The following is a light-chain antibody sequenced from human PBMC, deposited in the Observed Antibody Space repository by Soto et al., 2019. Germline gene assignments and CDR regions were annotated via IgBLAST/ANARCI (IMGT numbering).Light chain of an antibody. Sequence: EMVMTQSPATLSVSPGERATLSCRASQSVGSNLAWYQQKPGQAPRLLIYGAFSRATGIPARFSGSGSGTEFTLTISSLQSEDFAVYYCHQYNSWPLYFGPGTKVDIK. V-gene: IGKV3D-15*01. CDR3: HQYNSWPLY. CDR2: GAF. J-gene: IGKJ3*01. CDR1: QSVGSN.